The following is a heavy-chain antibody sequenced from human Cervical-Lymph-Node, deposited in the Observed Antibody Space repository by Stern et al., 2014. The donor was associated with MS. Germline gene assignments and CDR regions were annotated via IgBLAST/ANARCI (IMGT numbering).Heavy chain of an antibody. CDR1: GGSISSGGYY. CDR3: AREERDDYGEGNAFDI. J-gene: IGHJ3*02. CDR2: IYYSGST. Sequence: QLQLQESGPGLVKPSQTLSLTCTVSGGSISSGGYYWSWIRQHPGKGLEWIGYIYYSGSTYYNPSLKSRVTISVDTSKNQFSLKLSSVTAADTAVYYCAREERDDYGEGNAFDIWGQGTMVTVSS. V-gene: IGHV4-31*03. D-gene: IGHD4-17*01.